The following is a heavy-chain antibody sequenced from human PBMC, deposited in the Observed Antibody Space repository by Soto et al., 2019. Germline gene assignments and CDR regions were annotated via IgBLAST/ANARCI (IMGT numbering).Heavy chain of an antibody. Sequence: SETLSLTCAVSGASISSDAYYWSWIRQPPGKGLEWIGYIYYSGSTYYNPSLKSRVTISVDTSKNQFSLKLNSVTAADTAVYYCARDAPGYRYYYYGMDVWGQGTTVTVSS. V-gene: IGHV4-30-4*08. CDR1: GASISSDAYY. CDR3: ARDAPGYRYYYYGMDV. D-gene: IGHD5-18*01. CDR2: IYYSGST. J-gene: IGHJ6*02.